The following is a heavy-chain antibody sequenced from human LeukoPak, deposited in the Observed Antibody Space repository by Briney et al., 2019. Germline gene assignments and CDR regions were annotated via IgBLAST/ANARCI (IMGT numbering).Heavy chain of an antibody. CDR1: GFTFSSYE. V-gene: IGHV3-48*03. CDR3: ARDGYGSPQVY. CDR2: ISSSGSTI. J-gene: IGHJ4*02. Sequence: GGSLRLSCAASGFTFSSYEMNWVRQAPGKGLEWVSYISSSGSTIYYADSVKGRFTISRDNAKNSLYLQMNSLRAEDTAVYYCARDGYGSPQVYWGQGTLVTVSS. D-gene: IGHD3-10*01.